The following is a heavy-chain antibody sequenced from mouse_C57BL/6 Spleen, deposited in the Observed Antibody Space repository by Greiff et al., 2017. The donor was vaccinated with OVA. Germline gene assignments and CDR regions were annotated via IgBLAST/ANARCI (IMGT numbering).Heavy chain of an antibody. Sequence: VQLQQPGAELVRPGTSVKLSCKASGYTFTSYWMHWVKQRPGQGLEWIGGIDPSDSYTNYNQKFKGKATLTVDPSSSTAYMQLSSLTSEDSAVYYCARRRFYFDYWGQGTTLTVSS. CDR2: IDPSDSYT. J-gene: IGHJ2*01. CDR3: ARRRFYFDY. CDR1: GYTFTSYW. V-gene: IGHV1-59*01.